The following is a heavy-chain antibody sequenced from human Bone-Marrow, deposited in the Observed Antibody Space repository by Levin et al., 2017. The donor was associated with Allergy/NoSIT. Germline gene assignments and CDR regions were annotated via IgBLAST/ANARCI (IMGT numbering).Heavy chain of an antibody. CDR3: AAVPAAQWTEKRFVDY. Sequence: PGGSLRLSCEASGFTFSSYTMNWVRQAPGKGLEWVSSITFGSTSLYYADSVKGRFTISRDNARNSLFLQMKTLRTEDTAVYYCAAVPAAQWTEKRFVDYWGQGTLVSVSS. J-gene: IGHJ4*02. CDR2: ITFGSTSL. CDR1: GFTFSSYT. V-gene: IGHV3-21*01. D-gene: IGHD2-2*01.